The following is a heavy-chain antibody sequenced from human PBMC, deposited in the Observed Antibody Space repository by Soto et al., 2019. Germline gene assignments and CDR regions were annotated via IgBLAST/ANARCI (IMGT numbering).Heavy chain of an antibody. D-gene: IGHD3-16*01. CDR3: ARHLFGSDAFDI. CDR1: GGSISSSSYY. V-gene: IGHV4-39*01. J-gene: IGHJ3*02. Sequence: QLQLQESGPGLVKPSETLSLTCTVSGGSISSSSYYWGWIRQPPGKGLEWIGSIYYSGSTYYNPSLKSRVTISVDTSKNRFSLKLSSVSAADTAVYYCARHLFGSDAFDIWGQGTMVTVSS. CDR2: IYYSGST.